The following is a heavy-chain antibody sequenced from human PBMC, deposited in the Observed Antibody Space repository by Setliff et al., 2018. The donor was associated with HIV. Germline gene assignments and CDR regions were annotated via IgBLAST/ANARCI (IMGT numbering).Heavy chain of an antibody. D-gene: IGHD5-12*01. Sequence: PSETLSLTCAVYGGSFNDYYWTWIRQPPGKGLEWIGEIDHSGSTKYHASLKSRVTISIDTSKNQISLRLTSVTAADTAVYYCASYRKAERWLQLGGNFDYWGQGTLVTVSS. V-gene: IGHV4-34*01. CDR2: IDHSGST. J-gene: IGHJ4*02. CDR3: ASYRKAERWLQLGGNFDY. CDR1: GGSFNDYY.